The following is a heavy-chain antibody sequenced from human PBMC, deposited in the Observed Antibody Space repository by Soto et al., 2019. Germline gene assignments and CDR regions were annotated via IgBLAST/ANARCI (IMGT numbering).Heavy chain of an antibody. J-gene: IGHJ2*01. CDR2: ISDYNGNT. Sequence: QVQLVQSGAEVKKPGASVKVSCKASGYTFTSYGISWVRQAPGQGLEWMGWISDYNGNTNYAQKLQGRVTMTTDTSTSTAYMELRSLRSDDTAVYYCARDHRYYYGSGRSTYDLWGRGTLVTVSS. D-gene: IGHD3-10*01. V-gene: IGHV1-18*01. CDR3: ARDHRYYYGSGRSTYDL. CDR1: GYTFTSYG.